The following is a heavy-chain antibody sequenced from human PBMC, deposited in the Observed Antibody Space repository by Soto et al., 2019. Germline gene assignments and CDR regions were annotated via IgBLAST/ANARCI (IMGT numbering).Heavy chain of an antibody. Sequence: LRLSCAASGFTFSSYAMSWVRQAPGKGLEWVSVISPSGGTTYSADSVKGRFTISRDNSKNTLYLQMNSLRAQDTAVYYCAKVASLIVVSYYFGQWGQGTLVTVSS. J-gene: IGHJ4*02. CDR2: ISPSGGTT. CDR3: AKVASLIVVSYYFGQ. V-gene: IGHV3-23*01. CDR1: GFTFSSYA. D-gene: IGHD3-22*01.